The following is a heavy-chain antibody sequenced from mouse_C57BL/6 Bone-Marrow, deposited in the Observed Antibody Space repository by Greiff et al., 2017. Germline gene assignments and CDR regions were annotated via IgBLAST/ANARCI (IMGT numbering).Heavy chain of an antibody. Sequence: VQLQQPGAELVKPGASVKLSCKASGYTFTSYWMHRVKQRPGQGLEWIGMIHPNSGSTNYNEKFKSKATLTVDKSSSTAYMQLSSLTSEDSAVYYCARRYYGSSKYYYAMDYWGQGTSVTVSS. CDR3: ARRYYGSSKYYYAMDY. CDR1: GYTFTSYW. V-gene: IGHV1-64*01. CDR2: IHPNSGST. D-gene: IGHD1-1*01. J-gene: IGHJ4*01.